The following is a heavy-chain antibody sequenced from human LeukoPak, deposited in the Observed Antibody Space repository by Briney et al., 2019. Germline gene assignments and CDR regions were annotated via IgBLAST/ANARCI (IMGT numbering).Heavy chain of an antibody. V-gene: IGHV4-59*08. Sequence: SETLSLTCTVSGGSISGYYWSWIRQPPGKGLEWIGYIYYSGSTNYNPSLKSRVTISVDTSKNQFSLKLSSVTAADTAVYYCARRLRWQQGGWFDPWGQGTLVTVSS. CDR2: IYYSGST. CDR1: GGSISGYY. J-gene: IGHJ5*02. D-gene: IGHD4-23*01. CDR3: ARRLRWQQGGWFDP.